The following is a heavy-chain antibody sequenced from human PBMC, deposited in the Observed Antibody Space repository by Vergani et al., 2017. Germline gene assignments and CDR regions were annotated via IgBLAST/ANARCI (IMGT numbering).Heavy chain of an antibody. CDR2: IYYSGST. Sequence: QVQLQESGPGLVKPSETLSLTCTVSGGSISSYYWSWIRQPPGKGLGWIGYIYYSGSTNYNPSLKSRVTISVDTSKNQFSLKLSSVTAADTAVYYCAGAIVVDANSYFDYWGQGTLVTVSS. J-gene: IGHJ4*02. CDR1: GGSISSYY. V-gene: IGHV4-59*01. D-gene: IGHD2-21*01. CDR3: AGAIVVDANSYFDY.